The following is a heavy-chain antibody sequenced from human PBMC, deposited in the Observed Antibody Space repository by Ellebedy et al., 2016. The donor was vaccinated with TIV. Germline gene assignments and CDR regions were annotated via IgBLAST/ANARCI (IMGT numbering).Heavy chain of an antibody. V-gene: IGHV3-21*01. Sequence: PGGSLRLSCAASGFTFRTYGFNWVRQAPGKGLEWVASISGGSQRYISYAVSLKGRFTVSRDNSKKSVYLEMNSLRAEDTAVYYCARDIENSSGYWGQGTLVTVSS. D-gene: IGHD6-19*01. J-gene: IGHJ4*02. CDR3: ARDIENSSGY. CDR1: GFTFRTYG. CDR2: ISGGSQRYI.